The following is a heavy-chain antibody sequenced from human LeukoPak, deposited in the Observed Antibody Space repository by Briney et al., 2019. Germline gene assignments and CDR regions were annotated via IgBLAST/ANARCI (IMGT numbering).Heavy chain of an antibody. Sequence: SETLSLTCTVSGGSISSYYWSWIRQPPGKGLEWIGYIYTSGSTNYNPSLKSRVIISVDTSKNQFSLKLSSVTAADTAVYYCARLRGSSSLESAFDIWGQGTMVTVSS. J-gene: IGHJ3*02. V-gene: IGHV4-4*09. D-gene: IGHD6-6*01. CDR3: ARLRGSSSLESAFDI. CDR1: GGSISSYY. CDR2: IYTSGST.